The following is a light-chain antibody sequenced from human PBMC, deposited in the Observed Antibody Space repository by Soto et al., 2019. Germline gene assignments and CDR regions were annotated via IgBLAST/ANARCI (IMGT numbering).Light chain of an antibody. V-gene: IGKV1-39*01. J-gene: IGKJ4*01. CDR2: AAS. CDR1: QSISSY. CDR3: QQSYSTPRLLT. Sequence: DIPMTQSPSSLSASVGDRVTITCRASQSISSYLNWYQQKPGKAPKLLIYAASSLQSGVPSRFSGSGSGTDFTLTISSLQPEDFATYYCQQSYSTPRLLTFGGGTKVEIK.